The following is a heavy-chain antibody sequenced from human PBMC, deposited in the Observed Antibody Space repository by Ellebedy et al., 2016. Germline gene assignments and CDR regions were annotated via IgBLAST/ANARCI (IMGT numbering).Heavy chain of an antibody. J-gene: IGHJ4*02. CDR3: YYGHYSGS. CDR2: VSGDGKTT. CDR1: GFTFGNFF. D-gene: IGHD4-17*01. V-gene: IGHV3-23*01. Sequence: GESLKISXVASGFTFGNFFMSWVRQAPGGGLEWLSTVSGDGKTTFSADSVKGRFAISRDNSRNTVFLLMNSLRAEDTGVYYCYYGHYSGSWGQGTRVTVSS.